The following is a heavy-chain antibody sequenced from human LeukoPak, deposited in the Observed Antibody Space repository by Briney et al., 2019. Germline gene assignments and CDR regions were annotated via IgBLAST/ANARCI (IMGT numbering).Heavy chain of an antibody. CDR2: IYYSGST. J-gene: IGHJ3*02. CDR1: GGSISSSSYY. D-gene: IGHD7-27*01. V-gene: IGHV4-39*07. CDR3: ARGLGDPWGSSAFDI. Sequence: SETLSLTCTVSGGSISSSSYYWGWIRQPPGKGLEWIGSIYYSGSTYYNPSLKSRVTISVDTSKNQFSLKLSSVTAADTAVYYCARGLGDPWGSSAFDIWGQGTMVTVSS.